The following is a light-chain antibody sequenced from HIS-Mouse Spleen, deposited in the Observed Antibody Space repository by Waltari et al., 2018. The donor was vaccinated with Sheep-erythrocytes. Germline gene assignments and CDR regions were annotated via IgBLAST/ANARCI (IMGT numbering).Light chain of an antibody. CDR3: QSADSSGTYV. Sequence: SYELTQPPSVSVSPGQTARITCSGDALPKQYAYWYKQKLGQAPAVVIYKDRKRPSGVPERFSGSRSGTTVTLTISGLQAEDEADYYCQSADSSGTYVFGTGTKVTVL. CDR1: ALPKQY. J-gene: IGLJ1*01. V-gene: IGLV3-25*03. CDR2: KDR.